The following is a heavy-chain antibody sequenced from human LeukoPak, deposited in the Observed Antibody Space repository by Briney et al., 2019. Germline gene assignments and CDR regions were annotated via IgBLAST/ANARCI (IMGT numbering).Heavy chain of an antibody. CDR3: ARDALEMATIGPASTFDY. J-gene: IGHJ4*02. CDR1: GGTFSSYA. Sequence: ASVKVSCKASGGTFSSYAISWVRQAPGQGLEWMGGIIPTFGTANYAQKFQGRVTITADESTSTAYMELSSLRSEDTAVYYCARDALEMATIGPASTFDYWGQGTLVTVSS. CDR2: IIPTFGTA. V-gene: IGHV1-69*13. D-gene: IGHD5-24*01.